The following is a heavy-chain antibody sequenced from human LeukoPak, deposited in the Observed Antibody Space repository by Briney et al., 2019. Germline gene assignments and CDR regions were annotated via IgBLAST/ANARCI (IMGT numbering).Heavy chain of an antibody. D-gene: IGHD2-2*01. V-gene: IGHV4-39*01. CDR2: SYYSERT. CDR1: GGSISSSSYY. J-gene: IGHJ4*02. Sequence: SETLSLTCTVSGGSISSSSYYWGWIRQPPGKGLEWIGSSYYSERTYYNPSLKSRVTISVDTSKNQFSLKLSSVTAADTAVYYCASTALGYCSSTSCFTPHYFDYWGQGTLVTVSS. CDR3: ASTALGYCSSTSCFTPHYFDY.